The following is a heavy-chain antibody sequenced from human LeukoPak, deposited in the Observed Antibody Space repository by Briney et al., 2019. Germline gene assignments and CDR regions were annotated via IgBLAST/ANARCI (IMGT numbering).Heavy chain of an antibody. CDR1: GGSISSSSYN. D-gene: IGHD5-24*01. CDR3: ARDKMGYDY. J-gene: IGHJ4*02. CDR2: MYYSGSA. Sequence: SETLSLTCTVSGGSISSSSYNWGWIRQPPGKGLEWIGSMYYSGSAYYNPSLKSRVIISVDTSKNQLSLKLSSVTAADTAVYYCARDKMGYDYWGQGTLVTVSS. V-gene: IGHV4-39*01.